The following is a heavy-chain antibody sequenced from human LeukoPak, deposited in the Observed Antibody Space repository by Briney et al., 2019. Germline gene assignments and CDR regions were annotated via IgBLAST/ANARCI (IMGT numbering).Heavy chain of an antibody. Sequence: GGSLRLSCAASGFTFSSYGMHWVRQAPGKGLEWLSVISFDGSSTYYADSGKGRFTISRDSSKNTLYLQMNSLRAEDTAVYYCAKEYSTSSAFDYWGQGTPVTVSS. J-gene: IGHJ4*02. V-gene: IGHV3-30*18. CDR2: ISFDGSST. D-gene: IGHD6-6*01. CDR1: GFTFSSYG. CDR3: AKEYSTSSAFDY.